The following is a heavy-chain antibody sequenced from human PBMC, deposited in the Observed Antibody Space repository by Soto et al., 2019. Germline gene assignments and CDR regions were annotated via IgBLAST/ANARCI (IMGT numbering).Heavy chain of an antibody. CDR1: GFTFSNSI. V-gene: IGHV3-21*01. J-gene: IGHJ3*02. D-gene: IGHD6-13*01. CDR3: ATSTWYAFDI. Sequence: PGGSLRLSCAASGFTFSNSIINWVRQAPGQGLEWVSSISGSSDFLYYADSVKGRFTISRDTATNSLYLQMNSLRAEDTAGYYCATSTWYAFDIWGQGTMVTVSS. CDR2: ISGSSDFL.